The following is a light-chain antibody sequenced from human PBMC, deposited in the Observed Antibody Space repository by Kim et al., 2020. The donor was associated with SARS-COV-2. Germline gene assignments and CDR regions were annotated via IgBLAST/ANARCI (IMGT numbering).Light chain of an antibody. CDR3: NSRDSSGNHWV. CDR2: GKN. Sequence: AVGQTVRNTCQGASLRIYYASWYQQKPGQAPVLVIYGKNNRPSGIPDRFSGSSSGNTASLTITGAQAEDEADYYCNSRDSSGNHWVFGGGTQLTVL. V-gene: IGLV3-19*01. J-gene: IGLJ3*02. CDR1: SLRIYY.